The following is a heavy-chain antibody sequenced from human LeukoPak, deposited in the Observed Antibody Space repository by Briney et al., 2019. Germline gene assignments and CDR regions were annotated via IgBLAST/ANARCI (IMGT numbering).Heavy chain of an antibody. Sequence: ASVKVSCKASGYVFANHGLTWVRQAPGQGLEWMGWINTDNGDTNCAQKVQDRVTLTTEASTKTAYMELRSLSSDDTAFYYCARASSSYGSGLSYIDYWGQGTLVTVSS. CDR1: GYVFANHG. CDR3: ARASSSYGSGLSYIDY. CDR2: INTDNGDT. J-gene: IGHJ4*02. D-gene: IGHD3-10*01. V-gene: IGHV1-18*01.